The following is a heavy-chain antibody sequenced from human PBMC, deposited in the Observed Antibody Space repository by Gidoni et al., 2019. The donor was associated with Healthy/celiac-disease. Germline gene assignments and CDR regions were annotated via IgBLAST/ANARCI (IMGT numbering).Heavy chain of an antibody. D-gene: IGHD6-13*01. Sequence: EVQLVESGGGLVQPGGSLRLSCAASGFTFSSYARSWVRQAPGKGLEWVSAISGSGGSTYYADSVKGRFTISRDNSKNTLYLQMNSLRAEDTAVYYCANLGGFGSSWYVDYWGQGTLVTVSS. V-gene: IGHV3-23*04. CDR3: ANLGGFGSSWYVDY. CDR1: GFTFSSYA. J-gene: IGHJ4*02. CDR2: ISGSGGST.